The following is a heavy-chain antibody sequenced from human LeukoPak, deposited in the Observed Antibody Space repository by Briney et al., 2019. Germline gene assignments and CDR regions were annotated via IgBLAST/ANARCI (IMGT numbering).Heavy chain of an antibody. Sequence: PSETLSLTCVVFGGSFSDYYWSWIRQPPGKGLEWIGEINPAGSTNYNPSLKSRLTISIHTSTNQFSLRLSSVTAADTAVYYCARMRGGGIGYHYYTDVSDTGTTVIVSS. D-gene: IGHD2-15*01. CDR1: GGSFSDYY. J-gene: IGHJ6*03. CDR3: ARMRGGGIGYHYYTDV. V-gene: IGHV4-34*01. CDR2: INPAGST.